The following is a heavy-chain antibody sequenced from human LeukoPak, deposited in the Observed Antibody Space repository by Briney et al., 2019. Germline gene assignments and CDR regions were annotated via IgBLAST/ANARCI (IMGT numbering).Heavy chain of an antibody. J-gene: IGHJ4*02. CDR1: GGSISSGGYY. CDR3: ARDDENGYNF. CDR2: VYYSGST. Sequence: PSQTLSLTCTVSGGSISSGGYYWSWIRQHPGKGLEWIGYVYYSGSTYYNPSLKSRVTISVDTSKNQFSLKLSSVTAADTAVYYCARDDENGYNFWGQGTLVTVSS. V-gene: IGHV4-31*03. D-gene: IGHD5-24*01.